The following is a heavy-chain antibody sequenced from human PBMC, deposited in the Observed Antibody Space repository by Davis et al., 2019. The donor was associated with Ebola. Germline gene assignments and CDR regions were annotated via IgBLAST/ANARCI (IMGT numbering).Heavy chain of an antibody. J-gene: IGHJ4*02. V-gene: IGHV3-74*01. CDR1: EFTFSDYW. CDR3: ARRLRDWSFFDY. Sequence: PGGSLRLSCAASEFTFSDYWMHWVRQAPGKGLVWVSRISGDGSITTYADSVKGRFTISRDNTKDTLYLQMNSLRAEDTAVYYCARRLRDWSFFDYWGQGTLVTVSS. CDR2: ISGDGSIT. D-gene: IGHD3-9*01.